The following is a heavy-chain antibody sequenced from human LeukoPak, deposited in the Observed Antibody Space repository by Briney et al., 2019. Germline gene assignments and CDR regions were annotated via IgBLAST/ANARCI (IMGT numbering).Heavy chain of an antibody. CDR3: AKDIRVDYFDPRCYLFDP. Sequence: GGSLRLSCAASGFSFSSYAMSWVRQAPGKGLEWVSSVGGSGGVTYYADSVKGRFTISRDNSKKTLYLQMITLRAEDTAIYYCAKDIRVDYFDPRCYLFDPWGQGAPVTVSS. CDR2: VGGSGGVT. D-gene: IGHD3-22*01. V-gene: IGHV3-23*01. J-gene: IGHJ5*02. CDR1: GFSFSSYA.